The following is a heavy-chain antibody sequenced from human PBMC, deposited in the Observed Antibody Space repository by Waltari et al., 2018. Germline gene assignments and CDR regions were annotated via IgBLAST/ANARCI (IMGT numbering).Heavy chain of an antibody. D-gene: IGHD6-13*01. CDR2: IYHSGST. V-gene: IGHV4-38-2*02. Sequence: QVQLQESGPGLVKPSETLSLTCAVSGYSISSGYYWGWIRQPPGKGLEWIGSIYHSGSTYSNPSLKSRVTISVDTSKNQFSLKLSSVTAADTAVYYCARDFRQQLYKPDYWGQGTLVTVSS. CDR3: ARDFRQQLYKPDY. CDR1: GYSISSGYY. J-gene: IGHJ4*02.